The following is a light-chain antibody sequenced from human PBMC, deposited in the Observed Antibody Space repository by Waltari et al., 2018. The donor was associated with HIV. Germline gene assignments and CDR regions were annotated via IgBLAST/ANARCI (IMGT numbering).Light chain of an antibody. CDR2: GNS. Sequence: QSVLTQPPSVSGAPGQRVNISRPGSSSHMGAGYDGHWYQQLPGTAPKLLISGNSNRPSGVPDRFSGSKSGTSASLAITGLQAEDEADYYCQSYDSSLSGGVVGTGTKVTVL. V-gene: IGLV1-40*01. CDR1: SSHMGAGYD. J-gene: IGLJ1*01. CDR3: QSYDSSLSGGV.